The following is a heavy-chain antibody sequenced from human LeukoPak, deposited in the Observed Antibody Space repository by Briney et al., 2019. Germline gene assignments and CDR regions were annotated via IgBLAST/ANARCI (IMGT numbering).Heavy chain of an antibody. D-gene: IGHD5-18*01. J-gene: IGHJ4*02. CDR1: GLTFSSYI. CDR3: AKGTVMVKGYFDY. CDR2: ISGSGDST. Sequence: GGSLRLSCAASGLTFSSYIMNWVRQAPGKGLEWVSGISGSGDSTYYADSVKGRFTISRDNSKNTLSLQMNSLRAEDTAVYYCAKGTVMVKGYFDYWGQGTLVTVSS. V-gene: IGHV3-23*01.